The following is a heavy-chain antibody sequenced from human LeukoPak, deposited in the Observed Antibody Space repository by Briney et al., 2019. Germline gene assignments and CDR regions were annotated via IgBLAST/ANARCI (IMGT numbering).Heavy chain of an antibody. D-gene: IGHD3-10*02. Sequence: QTGGSLRLSCVASGFTFSSYWMSWVRQAPGKGLEWVANIKQDGSEKYYLDSLEGRFTISRDNAKNSVYLQMNSLRAEDTAVYYCAELGITMIGGVWGKGTTVTISS. J-gene: IGHJ6*04. V-gene: IGHV3-7*01. CDR2: IKQDGSEK. CDR1: GFTFSSYW. CDR3: AELGITMIGGV.